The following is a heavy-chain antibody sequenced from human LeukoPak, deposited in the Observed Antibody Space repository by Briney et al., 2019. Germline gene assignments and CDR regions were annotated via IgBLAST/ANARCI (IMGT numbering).Heavy chain of an antibody. CDR1: GFAFSSYA. Sequence: GSLRLSCAASGFAFSSYAMSWVRQAPGKGLEWVSAISGSGGSTYYADSVKGRFTISRDNSKNTLYLQMNSLRAEDTAVYYCAKDPRPGIAVAGTFDPWGQGTLVTVSS. CDR2: ISGSGGST. CDR3: AKDPRPGIAVAGTFDP. J-gene: IGHJ5*02. V-gene: IGHV3-23*01. D-gene: IGHD6-19*01.